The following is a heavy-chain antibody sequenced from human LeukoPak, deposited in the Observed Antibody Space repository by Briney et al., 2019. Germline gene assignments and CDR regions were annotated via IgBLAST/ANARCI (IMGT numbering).Heavy chain of an antibody. CDR2: ISAYNGNR. CDR3: ARDVCGGDFPLVYYYYGVDV. V-gene: IGHV1-18*01. CDR1: GYSFTICG. Sequence: GASVTVSFNASGYSFTICGISWMRQRPGQGLGREGWISAYNGNRNYAQKLQGRVTMTTDTSTSTAYMELRSLRSDDTALYYCARDVCGGDFPLVYYYYGVDVWGQGNTVTVSS. J-gene: IGHJ6*01. D-gene: IGHD2-21*02.